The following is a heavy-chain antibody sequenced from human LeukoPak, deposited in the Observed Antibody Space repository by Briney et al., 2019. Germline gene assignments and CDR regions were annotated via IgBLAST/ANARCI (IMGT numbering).Heavy chain of an antibody. CDR2: ISYEGSIK. Sequence: GGSLRLSCAASGFTFSTYPMHWVGQAPGKGLEWVAMISYEGSIKKYEDSAKGRFTISRDNSKNMLDLQMNSLRAEDTAVYYCAKGLGSGYESGAFDIWGQGTMVTVSS. D-gene: IGHD5-12*01. CDR1: GFTFSTYP. CDR3: AKGLGSGYESGAFDI. V-gene: IGHV3-30*18. J-gene: IGHJ3*02.